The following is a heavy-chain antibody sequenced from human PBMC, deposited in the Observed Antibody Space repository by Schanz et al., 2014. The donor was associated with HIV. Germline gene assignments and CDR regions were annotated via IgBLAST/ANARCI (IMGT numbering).Heavy chain of an antibody. J-gene: IGHJ6*02. CDR3: ARGSGPYYYYYGMDV. Sequence: VQLLESGGGLVQPGGSLRLSCAASGFTFKDYAMSWVRQAPGKGLEWVAVIWYDGSNKYYADSVKGRFTISRDNSKNTLYLQMNSLRADDTAVYYCARGSGPYYYYYGMDVWGQGTTVTVSS. V-gene: IGHV3-33*08. D-gene: IGHD3-10*01. CDR2: IWYDGSNK. CDR1: GFTFKDYA.